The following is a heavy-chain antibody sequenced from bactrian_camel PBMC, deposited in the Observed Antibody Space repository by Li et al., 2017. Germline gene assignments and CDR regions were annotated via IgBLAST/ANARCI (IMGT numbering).Heavy chain of an antibody. V-gene: IGHV3S7*01. D-gene: IGHD5*01. Sequence: QLVESGGGLVQPGGSLRLSCAASGFTAFRNYAMSWVRQAPGKGLEWVSRIYSDGSNTYYADSVKGRFTISQDRANNTVYLQMSSLKPEDTAMYYCQRQEDGLPVDGFLAECDPFGVWGQGTQVTVS. J-gene: IGHJ4*01. CDR2: IYSDGSNT. CDR1: GFTAFRNYA. CDR3: QRQEDGLPVDGFLAECDPFGV.